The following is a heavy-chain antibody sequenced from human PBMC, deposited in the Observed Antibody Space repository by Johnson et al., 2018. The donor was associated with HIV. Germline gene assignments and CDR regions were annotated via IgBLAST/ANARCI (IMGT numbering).Heavy chain of an antibody. Sequence: VQLVESGGGLVKPGGSLRLSCVASGFAFSDYYMSWVRQAPGKGLEWVSVIYSGGSTYYADSVKGRFTISRDNSKNTLYLQMNSLRAEDTALYYCARGFSSGYKCCVDIWGQGTMLNVSS. CDR3: ARGFSSGYKCCVDI. V-gene: IGHV3-66*01. D-gene: IGHD3-22*01. J-gene: IGHJ3*02. CDR1: GFAFSDYY. CDR2: IYSGGST.